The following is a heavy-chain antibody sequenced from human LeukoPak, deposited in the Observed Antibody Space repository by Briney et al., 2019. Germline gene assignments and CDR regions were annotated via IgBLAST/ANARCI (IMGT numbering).Heavy chain of an antibody. J-gene: IGHJ4*02. CDR2: IHYSGST. CDR1: GGSISSYY. CDR3: ARHPYDFWSGYIDY. Sequence: SETLSLTCTVSGGSISSYYWSWIRQPPGKGLEWIGYIHYSGSTNYNPSLKSRVTISVDTSKNQFSLKLSSVTAADTAVYYCARHPYDFWSGYIDYWGQGTLVTVSS. D-gene: IGHD3-3*01. V-gene: IGHV4-59*08.